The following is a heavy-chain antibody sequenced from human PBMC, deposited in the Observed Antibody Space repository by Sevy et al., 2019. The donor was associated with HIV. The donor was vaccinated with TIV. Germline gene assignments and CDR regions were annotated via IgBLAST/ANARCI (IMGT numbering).Heavy chain of an antibody. CDR2: ISWNSGSI. CDR1: GYTFDDYA. CDR3: AKERRGSGSYFAAGYFQH. V-gene: IGHV3-9*01. D-gene: IGHD3-10*01. J-gene: IGHJ1*01. Sequence: GGSLRLSCAASGYTFDDYAMHWVRQAPGKGLEWVSGISWNSGSIGYADSLKGQFTISRDNAKNSLYLQMNSLGAEETSLYYCAKERRGSGSYFAAGYFQHWGQGPLVTVSS.